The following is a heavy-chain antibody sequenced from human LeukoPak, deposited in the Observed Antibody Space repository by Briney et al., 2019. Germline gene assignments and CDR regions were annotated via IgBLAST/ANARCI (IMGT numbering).Heavy chain of an antibody. Sequence: GGSLRLSCAASGFTFHNNGMSWVRQAPGKGLEWVAVISYDGSNKYYADSVKGRFTISRDNFKNTLYLQMNSLRAKDTAVYYCAKRFDSSGQTKSFDYWGQGTLVTVSS. CDR3: AKRFDSSGQTKSFDY. V-gene: IGHV3-30*18. CDR1: GFTFHNNG. J-gene: IGHJ4*02. D-gene: IGHD3-22*01. CDR2: ISYDGSNK.